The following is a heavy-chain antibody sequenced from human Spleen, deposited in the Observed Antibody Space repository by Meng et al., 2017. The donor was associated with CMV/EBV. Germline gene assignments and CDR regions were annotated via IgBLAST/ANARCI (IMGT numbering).Heavy chain of an antibody. CDR3: ASEPVAWYFDL. D-gene: IGHD1-14*01. J-gene: IGHJ2*01. CDR1: GGSFRRYY. Sequence: TCGLSGGSFRRYYWTWLRQTPGKELEWIGKINHGGVTHYNSSLSSRVTISLDTSKRQFSLRLTSVTAADTAVYYCASEPVAWYFDLWGRGTLVTVSS. CDR2: INHGGVT. V-gene: IGHV4-34*01.